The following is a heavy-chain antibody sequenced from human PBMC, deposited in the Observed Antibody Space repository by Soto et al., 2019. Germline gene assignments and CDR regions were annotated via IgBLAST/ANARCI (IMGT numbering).Heavy chain of an antibody. CDR1: YYSITSDSY. D-gene: IGHD5-18*01. CDR3: ARQERGYRRDRNWFDP. Sequence: PSETLSLTCAISYYSITSDSYWGWIRQPPGKGLEWIGTIYHSGSTYYNPSLKSRVTISVDTSKNQFSLRLSSVTAADTAVYYCARQERGYRRDRNWFDPWGQGTLVTVSS. CDR2: IYHSGST. J-gene: IGHJ5*02. V-gene: IGHV4-38-2*01.